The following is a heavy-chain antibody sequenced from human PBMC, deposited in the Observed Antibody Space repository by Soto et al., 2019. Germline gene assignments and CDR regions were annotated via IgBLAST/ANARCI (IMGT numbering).Heavy chain of an antibody. D-gene: IGHD6-6*01. J-gene: IGHJ6*02. CDR2: IIPIFGTA. CDR3: ARGCPTCSSSPLCYYYYGMDV. V-gene: IGHV1-69*06. CDR1: GGTFSSYA. Sequence: SVKVSCKASGGTFSSYATSWVRQAPGQGLEWMGGIIPIFGTANYAQKFQGRVTITADKSTSTAYMELSSLRSEDTAVYYCARGCPTCSSSPLCYYYYGMDVWGQGTTVTVSS.